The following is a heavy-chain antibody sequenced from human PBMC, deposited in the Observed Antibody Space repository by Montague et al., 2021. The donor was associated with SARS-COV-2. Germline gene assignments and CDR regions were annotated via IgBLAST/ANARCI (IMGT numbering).Heavy chain of an antibody. CDR3: ARDSQRSHFDY. D-gene: IGHD6-25*01. V-gene: IGHV4-4*02. Sequence: SETLSLTCAVSGGSISTDNWWSWVRRPPGKGLEWIGEIFHSGRTXYNPSLKSRVTISVDRSNNQFSLELRSVTAADTAIYYCARDSQRSHFDYWGQGILVTVSS. CDR2: IFHSGRT. J-gene: IGHJ4*02. CDR1: GGSISTDNW.